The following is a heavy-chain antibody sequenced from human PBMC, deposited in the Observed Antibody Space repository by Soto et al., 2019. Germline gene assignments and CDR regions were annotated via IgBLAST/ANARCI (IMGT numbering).Heavy chain of an antibody. CDR3: ARGRSSGWQYDY. CDR1: GYAFTSYG. CDR2: ISASNPNT. J-gene: IGHJ4*01. V-gene: IGHV1-18*04. D-gene: IGHD6-19*01. Sequence: ASVKVSCPAFGYAFTSYGKSWVRKAPGQGLEWIGWISASNPNTNYAQKLQGRVTLTTDTSTSTAYMELRSLRSDDTAVYYCARGRSSGWQYDYWG.